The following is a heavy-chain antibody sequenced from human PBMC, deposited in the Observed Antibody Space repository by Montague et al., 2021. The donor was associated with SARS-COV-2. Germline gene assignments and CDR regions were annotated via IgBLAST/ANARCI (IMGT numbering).Heavy chain of an antibody. CDR1: GGSFSGYY. J-gene: IGHJ5*02. V-gene: IGHV4-34*01. CDR3: ARGRYSSSWYGERRNWFDP. Sequence: SETLSLTCAVYGGSFSGYYWSWIRQPPGKGLEWIGEINHSGSTNYNPSLKSRVTMSVDTSKNQFSLKLSSVTAADTAVYYCARGRYSSSWYGERRNWFDPWGQGTLVTVSS. D-gene: IGHD6-13*01. CDR2: INHSGST.